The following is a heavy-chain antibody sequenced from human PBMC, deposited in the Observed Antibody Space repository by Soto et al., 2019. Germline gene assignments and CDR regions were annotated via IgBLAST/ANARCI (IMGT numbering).Heavy chain of an antibody. CDR3: ARAQSSGNYYSDY. D-gene: IGHD1-26*01. V-gene: IGHV3-33*01. J-gene: IGHJ4*02. CDR2: IWYDGTNK. Sequence: GGSLRLSCAASGFTFSSYARHWVRQAPGKGLEWVAVIWYDGTNKYYADSVKGRFTISRDNSKNTLYLQMNSLRAEDTAVYYCARAQSSGNYYSDYWGQGTLVTVSS. CDR1: GFTFSSYA.